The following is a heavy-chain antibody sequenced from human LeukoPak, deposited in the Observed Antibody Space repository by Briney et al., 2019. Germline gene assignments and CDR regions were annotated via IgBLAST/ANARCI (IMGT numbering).Heavy chain of an antibody. Sequence: GGSLRLSCAASGFTFSSYAMTWVRQAPGKGLEWVSAISGSGGSTYYADSVKGRFTISRDNSKNTLYLQMNSLRAEDTAVYYCAKKIEYSSSSGGNDYWGQGTLVTVSS. D-gene: IGHD6-6*01. CDR1: GFTFSSYA. CDR3: AKKIEYSSSSGGNDY. J-gene: IGHJ4*02. CDR2: ISGSGGST. V-gene: IGHV3-23*01.